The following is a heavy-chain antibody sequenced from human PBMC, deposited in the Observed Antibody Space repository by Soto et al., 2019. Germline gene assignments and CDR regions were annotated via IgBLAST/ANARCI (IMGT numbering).Heavy chain of an antibody. D-gene: IGHD2-15*01. J-gene: IGHJ3*02. CDR1: GYSFTSYW. V-gene: IGHV5-51*01. CDR3: ARAGLVVVAAYYDAFDI. CDR2: IYPGDSDT. Sequence: GESLKISCKGSGYSFTSYWIGWVRQMPGKGLEWMGIIYPGDSDTRYSPSFQGQVTISADKSISTAYMELSRLRSDDTAVYYCARAGLVVVAAYYDAFDIWGQGTMVTVSS.